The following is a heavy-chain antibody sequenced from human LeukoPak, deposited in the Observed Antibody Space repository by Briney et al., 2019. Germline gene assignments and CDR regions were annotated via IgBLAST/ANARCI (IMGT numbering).Heavy chain of an antibody. CDR3: ARGRGGYSSGWVDY. D-gene: IGHD6-19*01. J-gene: IGHJ4*02. V-gene: IGHV4-34*01. CDR2: INHSGST. Sequence: SETLSLTCAVYGGSFSGYYWSWIRQPPGKGLEWIGEINHSGSTNYNPSLKSRVTISVDTSKNQFSLKLSSVIAADTAVYYCARGRGGYSSGWVDYWGQGTLVTVSS. CDR1: GGSFSGYY.